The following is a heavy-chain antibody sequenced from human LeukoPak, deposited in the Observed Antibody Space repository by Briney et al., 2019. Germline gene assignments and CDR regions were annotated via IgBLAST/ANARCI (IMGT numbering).Heavy chain of an antibody. CDR2: IYPGDSDT. CDR3: ARAWYSSSSGWFDP. V-gene: IGHV5-51*01. CDR1: GYRFTSYW. J-gene: IGHJ5*02. Sequence: GESLKISCQGSGYRFTSYWIGWVRQLPGKGLEWMGIIYPGDSDTRYSPSFQGQVTISADKSISTAYLQWSSLKASDTAMYYCARAWYSSSSGWFDPWGQGTLVTVSS. D-gene: IGHD6-6*01.